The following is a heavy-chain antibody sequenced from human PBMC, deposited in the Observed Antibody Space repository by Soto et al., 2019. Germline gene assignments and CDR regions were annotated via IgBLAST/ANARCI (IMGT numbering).Heavy chain of an antibody. J-gene: IGHJ6*02. CDR3: ARVSTMVRGVISKLHNYGMDV. CDR1: GFTFSSYA. CDR2: ISYDGSNK. D-gene: IGHD3-10*01. Sequence: QVQLVESGGGVVQPGRSLRLSCAASGFTFSSYAMHWVRQAPGKGLEWVAVISYDGSNKYYADSVKGRFTISRDNSKNTLYLQMNSPRAEDTAVYYCARVSTMVRGVISKLHNYGMDVWGQGTTVTVSS. V-gene: IGHV3-30-3*01.